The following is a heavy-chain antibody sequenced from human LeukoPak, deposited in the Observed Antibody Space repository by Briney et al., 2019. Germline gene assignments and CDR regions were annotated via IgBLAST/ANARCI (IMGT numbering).Heavy chain of an antibody. Sequence: SVKVSCKASGGIFSIYAISWVRQAPGQGLEWMGRIIPILGIANYAQKFQGRVTITADKSTSTAYMDLSSLRSEDTAVYYCARDLPPYYFDSWGQGTLVTVSS. CDR2: IIPILGIA. J-gene: IGHJ4*02. CDR1: GGIFSIYA. CDR3: ARDLPPYYFDS. V-gene: IGHV1-69*04.